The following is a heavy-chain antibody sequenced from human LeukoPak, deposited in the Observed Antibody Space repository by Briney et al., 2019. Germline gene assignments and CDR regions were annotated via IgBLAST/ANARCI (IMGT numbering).Heavy chain of an antibody. V-gene: IGHV3-33*06. CDR3: AKDLSITIFGGFDY. CDR1: GFTFSSYG. CDR2: IWYDGSNK. D-gene: IGHD3-3*01. J-gene: IGHJ4*02. Sequence: GGSLRLSCAASGFTFSSYGMHWVRQAPGKGLEWVAVIWYDGSNKYYADSVKGRFTISRDNSKNTLYLQMNSLRAEDTAVYYCAKDLSITIFGGFDYWGQGTLVTVSS.